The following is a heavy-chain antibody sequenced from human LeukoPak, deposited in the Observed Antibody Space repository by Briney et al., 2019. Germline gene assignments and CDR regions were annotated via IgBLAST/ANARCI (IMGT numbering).Heavy chain of an antibody. CDR1: GFTFSSYS. Sequence: GSLRLSCAASGFTFSSYSMNWVRQAPGKGLEWIGSIYHSGSTYYNPSLKSRVTLSVDTSKNQFSLKLSSVTAADTAVYYCARPGGTMIVAAIDYWGQGTLVTVSS. CDR2: IYHSGST. D-gene: IGHD3-22*01. CDR3: ARPGGTMIVAAIDY. V-gene: IGHV4-38-2*01. J-gene: IGHJ4*02.